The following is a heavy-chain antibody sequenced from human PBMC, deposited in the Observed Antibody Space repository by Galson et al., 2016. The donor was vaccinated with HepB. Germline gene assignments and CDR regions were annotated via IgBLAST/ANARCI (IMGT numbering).Heavy chain of an antibody. J-gene: IGHJ4*02. CDR2: VYDSDYP. CDR1: GFTVSRNY. CDR3: AGGLYSSGWPKGDF. Sequence: SLRLSCAASGFTVSRNYMGWVRQAPGKGLEWVSFVYDSDYPYYADSARGRFTISEDHSKNTVYLQMNSLRVEDTAVYYCAGGLYSSGWPKGDFWGQGSLVTVSS. D-gene: IGHD6-19*01. V-gene: IGHV3-53*01.